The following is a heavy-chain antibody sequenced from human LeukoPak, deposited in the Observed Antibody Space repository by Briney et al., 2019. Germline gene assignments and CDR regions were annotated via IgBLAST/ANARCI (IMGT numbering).Heavy chain of an antibody. CDR1: GVSISSYY. D-gene: IGHD3-10*01. CDR3: AKSNGYGLVDI. Sequence: SETLSLTCTVSGVSISSYYWSWIRQPAGKGLEWIGRIHTSGSTNYKSSLKSRVTMSVDTSKNQFSLKLNSVTAADTAVYYCAKSNGYGLVDIWGQGTMVTVSS. CDR2: IHTSGST. J-gene: IGHJ3*02. V-gene: IGHV4-4*07.